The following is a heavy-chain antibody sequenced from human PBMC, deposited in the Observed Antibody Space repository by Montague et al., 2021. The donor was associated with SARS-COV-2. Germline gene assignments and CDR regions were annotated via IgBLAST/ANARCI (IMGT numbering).Heavy chain of an antibody. V-gene: IGHV4-34*09. CDR2: INHSGST. CDR3: ARVVTIFGVGDTFDY. Sequence: TLSLTCAVYGGSFSGYYWSWIRQPPGKGLEWIGEINHSGSTNXXPSLKSRVTISVDTFKNQFSLKLSSVTAADTAVYYCARVVTIFGVGDTFDYWGQGTLVTVSS. CDR1: GGSFSGYY. J-gene: IGHJ4*02. D-gene: IGHD3-3*01.